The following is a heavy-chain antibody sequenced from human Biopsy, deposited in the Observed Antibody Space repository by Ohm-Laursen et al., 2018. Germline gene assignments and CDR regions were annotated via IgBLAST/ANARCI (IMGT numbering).Heavy chain of an antibody. J-gene: IGHJ5*02. Sequence: GSLRLSCAVSGFTFRTYEMNWVRQAPGKGLQWVSLIYSDGNTYYADSVKGRFTISRDIPRNTLYLQMNSLRAEDTAVYYCARGPGKLWSGYYTWGQGSLVSVSS. CDR3: ARGPGKLWSGYYT. D-gene: IGHD3-3*01. CDR2: IYSDGNT. V-gene: IGHV3-53*01. CDR1: GFTFRTYE.